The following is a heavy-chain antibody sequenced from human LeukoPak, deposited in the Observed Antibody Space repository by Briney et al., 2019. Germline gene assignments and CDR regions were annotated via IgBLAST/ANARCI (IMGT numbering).Heavy chain of an antibody. CDR3: AKHARYSSGPVDY. J-gene: IGHJ4*02. CDR1: GFTFSSYA. CDR2: ISYDGSNK. D-gene: IGHD6-19*01. V-gene: IGHV3-30-3*02. Sequence: GGSLRLSCAASGFTFSSYAMHWVRQAPGKGLEWVAVISYDGSNKYYADSVKGRFTISRDNSKNTLYLQMNSLRAEDTAVYYCAKHARYSSGPVDYWGQGTLVTVSS.